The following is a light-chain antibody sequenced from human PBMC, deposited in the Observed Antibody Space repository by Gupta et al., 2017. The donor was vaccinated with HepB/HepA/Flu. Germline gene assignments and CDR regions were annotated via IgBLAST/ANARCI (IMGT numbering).Light chain of an antibody. Sequence: DIVLTQSPATLSLSPGERATLSCRASQNIITYLAWSQQKPGQPPRLPVHDAFNRANGGPARCTGSRSGTNGTSTSSSMAPEDAAFAYCQQRSNGTLTFGGGTKVAIK. CDR3: QQRSNGTLT. CDR2: DAF. J-gene: IGKJ4*01. CDR1: QNIITY. V-gene: IGKV3-11*01.